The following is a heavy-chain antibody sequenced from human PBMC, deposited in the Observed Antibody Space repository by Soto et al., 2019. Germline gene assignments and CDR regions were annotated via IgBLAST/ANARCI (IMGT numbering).Heavy chain of an antibody. CDR2: IRSKAYGGTT. J-gene: IGHJ4*02. D-gene: IGHD2-15*01. Sequence: QPGGSLRLSCTASGFTFGDYAMSWVRQAPGKGLEWVGFIRSKAYGGTTEYAASVKGRFTISRDDSKSIAYLQMNSLKTEDTAVYYCTREPSPILNPIDYWGQGTLVTVSS. V-gene: IGHV3-49*04. CDR3: TREPSPILNPIDY. CDR1: GFTFGDYA.